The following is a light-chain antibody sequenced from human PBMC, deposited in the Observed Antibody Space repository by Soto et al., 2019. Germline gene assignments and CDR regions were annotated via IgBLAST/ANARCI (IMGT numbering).Light chain of an antibody. CDR1: RSDVGGYNY. Sequence: QSVLTQPASVSGSPGQSITISCTGTRSDVGGYNYVSWYKQKPGKAPKLVIYDVSHRPSGVSDRFFGSKSGNTASLIISVLQAEDEADYYCFSYSTSRARIFGGGTKVTVL. J-gene: IGLJ2*01. V-gene: IGLV2-14*01. CDR2: DVS. CDR3: FSYSTSRARI.